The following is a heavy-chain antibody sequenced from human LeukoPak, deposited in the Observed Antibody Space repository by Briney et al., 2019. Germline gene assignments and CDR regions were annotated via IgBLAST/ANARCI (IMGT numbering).Heavy chain of an antibody. Sequence: SETLSLTCTVSRGSVSSGDYYWTWIRQPPGKGLEWIGYISYSGSTNYNPSLKSRVTVSIDTSKNQISLKLSSVTAADTAVYHCAAWQNRLFDYWGQGTLVTVSS. CDR1: RGSVSSGDYY. D-gene: IGHD2/OR15-2a*01. CDR3: AAWQNRLFDY. CDR2: ISYSGST. V-gene: IGHV4-61*08. J-gene: IGHJ4*02.